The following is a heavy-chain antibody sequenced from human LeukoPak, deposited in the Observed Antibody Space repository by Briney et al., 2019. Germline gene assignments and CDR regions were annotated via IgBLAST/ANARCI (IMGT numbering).Heavy chain of an antibody. D-gene: IGHD4-17*01. Sequence: PSETLSLTCTVSGGSISSGDYYWSWIRQPLGKGLEWIGYIYYSGSTYYNPSLKSRVTISVDTSKNQFSLKLSSVTAADTAVYYCARGTHDYGDYDPAFDIWGQGTMVTVSS. CDR2: IYYSGST. CDR1: GGSISSGDYY. V-gene: IGHV4-30-4*01. CDR3: ARGTHDYGDYDPAFDI. J-gene: IGHJ3*02.